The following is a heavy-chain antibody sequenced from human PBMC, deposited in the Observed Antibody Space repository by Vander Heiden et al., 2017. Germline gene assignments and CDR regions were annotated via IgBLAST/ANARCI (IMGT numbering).Heavy chain of an antibody. V-gene: IGHV3-64D*06. CDR2: INNKGGST. D-gene: IGHD2-21*02. Sequence: EVQLVESGGGLVQPGGSLRLSCSAPGFPFSSFAMHWVRQAPGRGLEYVSGINNKGGSTDYADTVKGRFTISRDNSKNALYLQMTSLRVEDTARYYCVRAGGVLMTTILYYFDLWGQGTLVTVSS. J-gene: IGHJ4*02. CDR1: GFPFSSFA. CDR3: VRAGGVLMTTILYYFDL.